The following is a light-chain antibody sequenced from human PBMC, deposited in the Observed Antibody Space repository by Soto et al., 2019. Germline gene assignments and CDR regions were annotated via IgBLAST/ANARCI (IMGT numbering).Light chain of an antibody. CDR2: DVN. V-gene: IGLV2-14*03. Sequence: QSALTQPASVSGSPGQSITISCTGTSSDVGHYDYVSWYQQHPGKAPRLMIYDVNNWPSGVSNRFSGSKSGNTASLTISGLQAEDEADYYCNSYSTSSTPLVFGGGTKVTVL. J-gene: IGLJ2*01. CDR3: NSYSTSSTPLV. CDR1: SSDVGHYDY.